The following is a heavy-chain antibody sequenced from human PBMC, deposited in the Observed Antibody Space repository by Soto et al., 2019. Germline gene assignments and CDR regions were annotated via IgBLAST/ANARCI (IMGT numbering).Heavy chain of an antibody. CDR3: ARHPWGGMDV. Sequence: GESLKNSCKGLGNRFKNWIGWVRQMPGKGLEWVGIIYPGDSDTRYSPSFQGQVTISADKSISTAYLQWSSLKASDTAMYYCARHPWGGMDVWGQGTTVTVSS. J-gene: IGHJ6*02. D-gene: IGHD3-16*01. CDR1: GNRFKNW. CDR2: IYPGDSDT. V-gene: IGHV5-51*01.